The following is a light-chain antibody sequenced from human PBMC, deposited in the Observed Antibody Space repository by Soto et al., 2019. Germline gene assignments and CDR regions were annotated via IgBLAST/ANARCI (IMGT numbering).Light chain of an antibody. CDR2: AAS. Sequence: AIRMTQSPSSLSASTGDRVTITCRDSQGISSYLAWYQQKPGKAPKLLIYAASTLQSGVPSRFSGSGSGTDFTLTISCLQSEDFATYYCQQYYSYPPTFGQGTKVDIK. CDR1: QGISSY. CDR3: QQYYSYPPT. J-gene: IGKJ1*01. V-gene: IGKV1-8*01.